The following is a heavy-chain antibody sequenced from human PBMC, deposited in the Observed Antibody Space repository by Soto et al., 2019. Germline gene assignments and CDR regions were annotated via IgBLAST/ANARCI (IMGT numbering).Heavy chain of an antibody. CDR2: IYHSGST. CDR3: ASVLGSSGYR. CDR1: GGSISSGGYS. D-gene: IGHD3-22*01. Sequence: QLQLQESGSGLVKPSQTLSLTCAVSGGSISSGGYSWSWIRQPPGKGLEWIGYIYHSGSTAYNPSLKSRVTIAVDRSKNQFSLQLISVTAADTAVYYCASVLGSSGYRWGQGTLVTVYS. J-gene: IGHJ4*02. V-gene: IGHV4-30-2*01.